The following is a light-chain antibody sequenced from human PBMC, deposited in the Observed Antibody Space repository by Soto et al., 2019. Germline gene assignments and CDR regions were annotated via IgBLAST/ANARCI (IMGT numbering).Light chain of an antibody. CDR3: CSHAGRGSVV. J-gene: IGLJ2*01. CDR1: SSDVGRYNL. CDR2: EGG. V-gene: IGLV2-23*01. Sequence: QSALAQPASVSGSPGQSITISYTGTSSDVGRYNLVSWYQQHPGKAPKLLIYEGGKRPSGVSDRFSDAKSGNTASLTISGLQPEDEADYYCCSHAGRGSVVFGGGTKVTVL.